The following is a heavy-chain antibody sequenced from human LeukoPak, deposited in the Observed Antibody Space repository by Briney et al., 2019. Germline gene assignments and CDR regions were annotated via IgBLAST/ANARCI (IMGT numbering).Heavy chain of an antibody. Sequence: GGSLRLSCAASGFSLSNYEMNSVRQAPGKGLEWVSYISTTGNTIYYADSVQGRFSISRDNARNSLYLLMNSLRAEDPAIYYCARDKWIANHYLGGFEIWGQGTMVTVSS. V-gene: IGHV3-48*03. CDR1: GFSLSNYE. CDR2: ISTTGNTI. J-gene: IGHJ3*02. D-gene: IGHD2-21*01. CDR3: ARDKWIANHYLGGFEI.